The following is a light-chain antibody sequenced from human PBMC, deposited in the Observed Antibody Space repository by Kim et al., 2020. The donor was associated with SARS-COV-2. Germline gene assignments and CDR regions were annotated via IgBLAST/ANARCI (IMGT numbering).Light chain of an antibody. CDR3: QYYGSSPT. Sequence: LAPGERATPASGASQSVRSSRLAWYQQKPGLPPRLFIYDASRRATGIPDRFSGSGSGTDFTLTITRLEPEDFAVYYCQYYGSSPTFGGVTKVDIK. J-gene: IGKJ4*01. V-gene: IGKV3D-20*01. CDR1: QSVRSSR. CDR2: DAS.